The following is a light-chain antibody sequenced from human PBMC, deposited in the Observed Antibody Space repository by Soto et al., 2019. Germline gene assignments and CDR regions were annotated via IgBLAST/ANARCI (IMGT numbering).Light chain of an antibody. V-gene: IGKV2-28*01. CDR1: QSLLHSNGYNY. Sequence: DIVMTQSPLSLPVTPGEPASISCRSSQSLLHSNGYNYLGWFLQKPGQSPQLLIYLGSGRASGVPDRSSGSGSGTDFTLKISRVEAEDVGVYYCMQVLQTPLTFGGGTKVEIK. J-gene: IGKJ4*01. CDR3: MQVLQTPLT. CDR2: LGS.